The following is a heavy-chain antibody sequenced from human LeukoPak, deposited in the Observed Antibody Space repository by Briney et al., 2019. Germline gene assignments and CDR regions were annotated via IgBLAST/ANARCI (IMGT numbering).Heavy chain of an antibody. D-gene: IGHD2-21*02. CDR2: IYWDDDK. Sequence: SGPTLVKPTQTLTLTCTFSGFSLSTSGVGVGWIRQPPGKALACLALIYWDDDKRYSPSLKSRLTITKDTSKNQVVLTMTNMDPVDTATYYCAHSCGDCSGGAFDIWGQGTMVTVSS. CDR1: GFSLSTSGVG. V-gene: IGHV2-5*02. CDR3: AHSCGDCSGGAFDI. J-gene: IGHJ3*02.